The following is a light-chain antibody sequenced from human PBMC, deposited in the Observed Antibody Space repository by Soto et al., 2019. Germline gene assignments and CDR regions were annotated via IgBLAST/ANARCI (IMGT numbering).Light chain of an antibody. CDR2: IAS. J-gene: IGKJ1*01. Sequence: EIVLTQSPGTLSLSPGERATLSCRASQSVSSNYLAWYQQKTGQTPRLLIYIASSRAPGIPDRFSGSGFGTHFTLTISRVEPEDFAVYYCQQYGSSPWTFGQGTKVEIK. CDR3: QQYGSSPWT. CDR1: QSVSSNY. V-gene: IGKV3-20*01.